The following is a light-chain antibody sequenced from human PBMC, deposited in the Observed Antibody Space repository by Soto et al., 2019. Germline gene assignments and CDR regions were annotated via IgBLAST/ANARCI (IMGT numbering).Light chain of an antibody. J-gene: IGKJ1*01. CDR2: TTS. CDR1: QTVGSN. V-gene: IGKV3-15*01. CDR3: QQYNSWPRT. Sequence: EIVMTQSPATLSVPPGERITISCRASQTVGSNLAWYQQKPGQAPRLLIYTTSSRATGVPAKFSGSGSGTEFTLTIDSLQSEDFVLYYCQQYNSWPRTFGQGTKVDIK.